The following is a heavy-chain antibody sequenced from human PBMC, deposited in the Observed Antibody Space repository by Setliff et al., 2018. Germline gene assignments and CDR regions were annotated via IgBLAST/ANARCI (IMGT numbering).Heavy chain of an antibody. V-gene: IGHV4-61*09. J-gene: IGHJ6*03. CDR3: ARASSGWYSAYYYYMDV. D-gene: IGHD6-19*01. Sequence: KPSETLSLTCTVSGGSLSSYNNWNWLRQPAGKGLEWIGHINRRGSTNFSPSLKSRVTISLDTSKNQFSLNLPSVTAADTAVYYCARASSGWYSAYYYYMDVWGKGTTVTVSS. CDR1: GGSLSSYNN. CDR2: INRRGST.